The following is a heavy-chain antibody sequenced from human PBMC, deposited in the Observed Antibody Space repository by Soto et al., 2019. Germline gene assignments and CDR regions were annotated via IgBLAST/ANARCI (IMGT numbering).Heavy chain of an antibody. V-gene: IGHV3-53*02. CDR3: ATHGDFPRGEVY. CDR2: IYSGGST. Sequence: EVQLVETGGGLIQPEGSLRLSCAASGFTVSSNYMSWVRQAPGKGLEWVSVIYSGGSTYYADSVKGRFTISRDNFKNTLYLQMNSLRAEDTAVYYCATHGDFPRGEVYWGQGTLVTVSS. CDR1: GFTVSSNY. J-gene: IGHJ4*02. D-gene: IGHD4-17*01.